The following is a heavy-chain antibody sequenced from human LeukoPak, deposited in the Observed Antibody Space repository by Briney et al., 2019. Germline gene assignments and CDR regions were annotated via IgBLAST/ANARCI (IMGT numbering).Heavy chain of an antibody. CDR1: GASISSSPHY. Sequence: SETLSLTCTVSGASISSSPHYWGWLRQAPGKGLEWIGTLYYSGTTFYKPSLKSRLTMSVDTSKNQFSLKLSSVTAADTAVYYCAKLRVQNYGGNWGFDYWGQGTLVTVSS. D-gene: IGHD4-23*01. J-gene: IGHJ4*02. CDR3: AKLRVQNYGGNWGFDY. CDR2: LYYSGTT. V-gene: IGHV4-39*07.